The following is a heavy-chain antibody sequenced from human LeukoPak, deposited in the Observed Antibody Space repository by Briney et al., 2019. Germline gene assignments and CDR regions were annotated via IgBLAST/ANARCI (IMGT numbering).Heavy chain of an antibody. CDR2: ITTYNGNT. Sequence: GASVKVSCKASGYTFTSYPISWVRQAPGQGPEWMGWITTYNGNTKYAQKLQGRVTMTTDTSTSTVYMDLRGLRSDDTAVYYCARGYDYGDYVGDFDYWGQGTLVTVSS. CDR3: ARGYDYGDYVGDFDY. CDR1: GYTFTSYP. V-gene: IGHV1-18*01. J-gene: IGHJ4*02. D-gene: IGHD4-17*01.